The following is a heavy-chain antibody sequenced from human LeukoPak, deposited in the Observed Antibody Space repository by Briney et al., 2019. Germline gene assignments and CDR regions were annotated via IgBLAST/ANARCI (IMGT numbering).Heavy chain of an antibody. CDR1: GFIFSSYW. D-gene: IGHD5-12*01. CDR3: ARGPRGYSGSATGYFFDF. J-gene: IGHJ4*02. CDR2: IKPDGSEK. Sequence: GGSLRLSCAASGFIFSSYWMTWVRQPPGKGLEWVANIKPDGSEKTYVDSVKGRFTISRDNAKNTLYLQMNSLRVEDTATYYCARGPRGYSGSATGYFFDFWGQGTLVTVSS. V-gene: IGHV3-7*04.